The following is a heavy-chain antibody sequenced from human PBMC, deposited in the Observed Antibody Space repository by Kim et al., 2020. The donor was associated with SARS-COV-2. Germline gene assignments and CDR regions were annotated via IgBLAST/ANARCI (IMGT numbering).Heavy chain of an antibody. Sequence: ASVKVSCKAYGYTFTSFGINWVRQAPGQGLEWMGWTSPSNGNTNNAQKFQGRVTLTTDTSTSTAYMELRSLRSDDTAVYYCARDAVLAIFGVVMGYYCMDDWGQGTTVTVSS. CDR1: GYTFTSFG. V-gene: IGHV1-18*01. CDR3: ARDAVLAIFGVVMGYYCMDD. D-gene: IGHD3-3*01. CDR2: TSPSNGNT. J-gene: IGHJ6*02.